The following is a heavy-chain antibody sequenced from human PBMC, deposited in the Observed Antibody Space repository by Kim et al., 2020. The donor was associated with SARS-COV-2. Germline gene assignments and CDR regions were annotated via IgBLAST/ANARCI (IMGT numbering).Heavy chain of an antibody. CDR3: ARGITDYGDPFIRDYFDY. CDR1: GGTFSSYA. Sequence: SVKVSCKASGGTFSSYAISWVRQAPGQGLEWMGGIIPIFGTANYAQKFQGRVTITADESTSTAYMELSSLRSEDTAVYYCARGITDYGDPFIRDYFDYWGQGTLVTVSS. V-gene: IGHV1-69*13. D-gene: IGHD4-17*01. CDR2: IIPIFGTA. J-gene: IGHJ4*02.